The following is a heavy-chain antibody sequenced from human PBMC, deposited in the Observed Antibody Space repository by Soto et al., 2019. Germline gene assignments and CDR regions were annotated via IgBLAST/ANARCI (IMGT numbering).Heavy chain of an antibody. CDR2: INHSGST. CDR3: AREAPRHERLAFDI. V-gene: IGHV4-34*01. CDR1: GGSFSGYY. J-gene: IGHJ3*02. Sequence: SETLSLTCAVYGGSFSGYYWSWIRQPPGKGLEWIGEINHSGSTYYNPSLKSRVTISVDTSKNQFSLKLSSVTAADTAVYYCAREAPRHERLAFDIWGHGTMVTVSS.